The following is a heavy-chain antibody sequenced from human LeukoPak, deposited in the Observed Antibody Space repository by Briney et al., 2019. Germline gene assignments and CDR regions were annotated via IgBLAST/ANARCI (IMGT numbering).Heavy chain of an antibody. CDR1: GFTVSSNY. J-gene: IGHJ4*02. CDR3: ARDLYDSSGYYLIH. V-gene: IGHV3-66*01. Sequence: GGSLRLSCAASGFTVSSNYMSWVRQAPGKGLEWVSVIYSGGSTYYADSVKGRFTISRDNSKNTLYLQMNSLRAEDTAVYYCARDLYDSSGYYLIHWGQGTLVTVSS. CDR2: IYSGGST. D-gene: IGHD3-22*01.